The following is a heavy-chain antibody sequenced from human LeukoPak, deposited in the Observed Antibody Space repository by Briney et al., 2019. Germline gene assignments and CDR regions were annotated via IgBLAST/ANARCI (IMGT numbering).Heavy chain of an antibody. Sequence: GASVRLSCTASGYTFTGYYMHWVRQAPGQGLEWMGWINPNSGGTNYAQTFQGRVTMTRDTSISTAYMELNRLRSDDTAVYYCASGFYCYGSGSLYWSAAGYWGQGTLVTVSS. CDR3: ASGFYCYGSGSLYWSAAGY. D-gene: IGHD3-10*01. J-gene: IGHJ4*02. CDR1: GYTFTGYY. CDR2: INPNSGGT. V-gene: IGHV1-2*02.